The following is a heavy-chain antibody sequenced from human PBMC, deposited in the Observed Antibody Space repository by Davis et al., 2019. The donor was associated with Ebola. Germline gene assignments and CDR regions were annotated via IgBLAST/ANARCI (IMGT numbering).Heavy chain of an antibody. CDR3: ARDPIAVAGTGDAFDI. J-gene: IGHJ3*02. CDR1: GVTFSDYY. V-gene: IGHV3-11*06. CDR2: ISSSSSYT. D-gene: IGHD6-19*01. Sequence: GESLKISCAASGVTFSDYYMRWSRQAQGKGLEWVSYISSSSSYTNYADSVKGRFTISRDNAKNSLYLRMNSLRAEDTAVYYCARDPIAVAGTGDAFDIWGQGTMVTVSS.